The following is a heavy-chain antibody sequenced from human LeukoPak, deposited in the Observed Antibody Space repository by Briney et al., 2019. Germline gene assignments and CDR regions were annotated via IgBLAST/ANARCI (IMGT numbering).Heavy chain of an antibody. CDR3: ARRQGCSSSSCPPDS. J-gene: IGHJ4*02. Sequence: GESLKISCRGSGYSFTTYWIGWVRQMPGKGLEWMGIIYPGDSDTRYSPSFQGQVTMSADKSINAAYLQWSSLKASDTAMYYCARRQGCSSSSCPPDSWGQGTLVTVSS. CDR2: IYPGDSDT. D-gene: IGHD2-15*01. CDR1: GYSFTTYW. V-gene: IGHV5-51*01.